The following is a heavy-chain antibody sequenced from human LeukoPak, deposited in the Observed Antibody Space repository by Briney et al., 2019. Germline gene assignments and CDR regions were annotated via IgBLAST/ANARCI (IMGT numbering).Heavy chain of an antibody. CDR1: GFTFDDSG. V-gene: IGHV3-53*01. CDR2: IYSDNT. Sequence: PGGSLRLSCAASGFTFDDSGMSWVRQAPGKGLEWVSFIYSDNTHYSDSVKGRFTISRDNSKNTLYLQMNSLRAEDTAVYYCARRAGAYSHPYDYWGQGTLVTVSS. D-gene: IGHD4/OR15-4a*01. CDR3: ARRAGAYSHPYDY. J-gene: IGHJ4*02.